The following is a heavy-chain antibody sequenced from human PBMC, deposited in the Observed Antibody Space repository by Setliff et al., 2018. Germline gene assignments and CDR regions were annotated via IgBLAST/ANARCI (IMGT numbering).Heavy chain of an antibody. Sequence: SETLSLTCAVTGASINSLSRWSWVRQSPGKGLEWIGEIYHDGNTKFNPSVHYNPSLKSRFTISIDKSKNQFSLKLTSVTAADTAVYYCAKGGGRYHSASWGQGTLVTVSS. V-gene: IGHV4-4*02. D-gene: IGHD1-26*01. CDR1: GASINSLSR. CDR3: AKGGGRYHSAS. J-gene: IGHJ4*02. CDR2: IYHDGNT.